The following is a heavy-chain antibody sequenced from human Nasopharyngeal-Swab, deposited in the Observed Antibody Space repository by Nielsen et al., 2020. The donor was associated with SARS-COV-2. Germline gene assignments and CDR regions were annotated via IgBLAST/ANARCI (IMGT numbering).Heavy chain of an antibody. CDR1: GGSICGSY. J-gene: IGHJ6*02. CDR2: IYSRGGT. D-gene: IGHD2-2*01. V-gene: IGHV4-59*01. Sequence: SELLSLTCTVSGGSICGSYWNWIRQPPGKGLEWIGYIYSRGGTNYNPPLKSRVTFSEDTSKNQPSLKLTSVTAADTAVYYCARDNCTSTTCLHYYGMDVWGQGTTVTVSS. CDR3: ARDNCTSTTCLHYYGMDV.